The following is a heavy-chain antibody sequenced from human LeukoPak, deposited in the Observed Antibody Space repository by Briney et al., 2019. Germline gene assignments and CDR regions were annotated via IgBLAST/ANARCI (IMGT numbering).Heavy chain of an antibody. CDR3: ARTAMVRGVIPRRYCYYMDV. V-gene: IGHV4-61*01. Sequence: SETLSLTCTVSGGSISSSSYYWSWIRQPPGKGLEWIGYIYYSGSTNYNPSLKSRVTISVDTSKNQFSLKLSSVTAADTAVYYCARTAMVRGVIPRRYCYYMDVWGKGTTVTVSS. D-gene: IGHD3-10*01. J-gene: IGHJ6*03. CDR2: IYYSGST. CDR1: GGSISSSSYY.